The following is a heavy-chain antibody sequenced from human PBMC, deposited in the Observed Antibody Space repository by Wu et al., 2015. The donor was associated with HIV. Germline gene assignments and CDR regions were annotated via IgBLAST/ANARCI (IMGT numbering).Heavy chain of an antibody. V-gene: IGHV1/OR15-1*04. Sequence: QVQLVQSDADLRNPGASVKVSCKASGYIFKKSIYTLGATGPWTRVLSGWDIXTLGXGAQFYAQKFQDRLSMTRDMSTSTAYMELRSLTSDDTANYFCLTAIIGVVYWGQGTVVTVSS. CDR1: GYIFKKSI. J-gene: IGHJ4*02. CDR3: LTAIIGVVY. CDR2: XTLGXGA. D-gene: IGHD2-8*01.